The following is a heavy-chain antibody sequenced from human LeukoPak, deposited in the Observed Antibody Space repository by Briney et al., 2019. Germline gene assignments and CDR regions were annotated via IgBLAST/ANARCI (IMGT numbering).Heavy chain of an antibody. CDR1: GGSISSYY. V-gene: IGHV4-59*08. Sequence: PSETLSLTCTVSGGSISSYYWSWIRQPPGKGLEWIGYIYYSGSTNYNPSLKSRVTISVDTSKNQFSLKLSSVTAADTAVYFCARGRGVLDFDYWGQGTLVTVSS. D-gene: IGHD1-1*01. CDR2: IYYSGST. J-gene: IGHJ4*02. CDR3: ARGRGVLDFDY.